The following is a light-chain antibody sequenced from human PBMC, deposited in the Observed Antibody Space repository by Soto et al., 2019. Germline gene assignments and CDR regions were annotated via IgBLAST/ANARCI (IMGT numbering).Light chain of an antibody. Sequence: QSVLTQPPSVSGAPGERVTISCTGSSSDIGAGYRVRWYQQVPGTAPKLLIYDNTNRPSGVSVRFSGSKSGTSASLAISGLQVEDEADYYCCSYTTGSTLVFGTGTKLTVL. CDR1: SSDIGAGYR. CDR3: CSYTTGSTLV. V-gene: IGLV1-40*01. J-gene: IGLJ1*01. CDR2: DNT.